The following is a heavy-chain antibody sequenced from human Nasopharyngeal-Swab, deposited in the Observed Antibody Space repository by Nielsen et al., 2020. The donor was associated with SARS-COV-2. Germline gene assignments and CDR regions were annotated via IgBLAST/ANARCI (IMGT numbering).Heavy chain of an antibody. D-gene: IGHD6-13*01. Sequence: GGSLRLSCAASGFTFSSYAMNWVRQAPGKGLEWVAVISYDGSNKYYADSVKGRFTISRDNSKNTLYLQMNSLRAEDTAVYYCARDASSSWYIGGEDYWGQGTLVIVSS. CDR1: GFTFSSYA. V-gene: IGHV3-30-3*01. J-gene: IGHJ4*02. CDR2: ISYDGSNK. CDR3: ARDASSSWYIGGEDY.